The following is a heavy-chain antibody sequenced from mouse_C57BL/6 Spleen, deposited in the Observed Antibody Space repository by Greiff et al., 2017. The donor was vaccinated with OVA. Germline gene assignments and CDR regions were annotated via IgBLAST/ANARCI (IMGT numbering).Heavy chain of an antibody. CDR2: IYPGSGST. D-gene: IGHD1-1*01. CDR1: GYTFTSYW. Sequence: QVQLQQPGAELVKPGASVKMSCKASGYTFTSYWITWVKQRPGQGLEWIGDIYPGSGSTNYNEKFKSKATLTVDTSSSTAYMQLSSLTSEDSAVYYCARWDYGSSYDYAMDYWGQGTSVTVSS. V-gene: IGHV1-55*01. J-gene: IGHJ4*01. CDR3: ARWDYGSSYDYAMDY.